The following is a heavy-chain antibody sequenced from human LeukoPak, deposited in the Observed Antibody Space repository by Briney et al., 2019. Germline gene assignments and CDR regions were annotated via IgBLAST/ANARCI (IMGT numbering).Heavy chain of an antibody. CDR3: ASFHWYFDL. CDR2: INHSGST. J-gene: IGHJ2*01. V-gene: IGHV4-34*01. Sequence: SETLSLTCAVYGGSFSGYYWSWIRQPPGKGLEWIGEINHSGSTNYNPSLKSRVTMSVDTSKNQFSLKLSSVTAADTAVYYCASFHWYFDLWGRGTLVTVSS. CDR1: GGSFSGYY.